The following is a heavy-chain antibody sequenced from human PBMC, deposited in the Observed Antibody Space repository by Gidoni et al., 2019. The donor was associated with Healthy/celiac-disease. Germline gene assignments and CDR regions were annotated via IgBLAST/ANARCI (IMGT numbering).Heavy chain of an antibody. CDR3: ARHAWGFGADAFDI. D-gene: IGHD3-10*01. CDR1: GGSISSYY. Sequence: QVQLQESGPGLVKPSETLSLTCTVSGGSISSYYWSWIRQPPGKGLEWIGYIYYSGSTNYNPPLKSRVTISVDTSKNQCSLKLSSVTAADTAVYYCARHAWGFGADAFDIWGQGTMVTVSS. V-gene: IGHV4-59*08. J-gene: IGHJ3*02. CDR2: IYYSGST.